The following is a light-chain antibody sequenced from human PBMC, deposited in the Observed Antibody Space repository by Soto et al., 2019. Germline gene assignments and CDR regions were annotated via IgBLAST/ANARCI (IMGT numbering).Light chain of an antibody. CDR1: QSVSSNY. Sequence: EIVLTQSPGTLSLSPGERATLSCRASQSVSSNYLAWYQQKPGQAPRLLTYGVSSRATGIPDRFSGSGSGTDFTLTISRLEPEDFAVYYCQQYGSSPRTFGQGTKVEIK. V-gene: IGKV3-20*01. CDR3: QQYGSSPRT. J-gene: IGKJ1*01. CDR2: GVS.